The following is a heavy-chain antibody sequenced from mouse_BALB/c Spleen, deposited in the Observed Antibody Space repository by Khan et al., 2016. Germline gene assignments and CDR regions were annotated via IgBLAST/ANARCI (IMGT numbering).Heavy chain of an antibody. J-gene: IGHJ1*01. CDR3: ARGPTATRYFDV. CDR1: GYSITSDYA. D-gene: IGHD1-2*01. Sequence: EVQLQESGPGLVKPSQSLSLTCTVTGYSITSDYAWNWIRQFPGNKLEWMGYIKYSGSTTYNPSLKSRISITRDTSKNQFFLQLKSVTTEDTATYYRARGPTATRYFDVWGAGTTGPVSS. CDR2: IKYSGST. V-gene: IGHV3-2*02.